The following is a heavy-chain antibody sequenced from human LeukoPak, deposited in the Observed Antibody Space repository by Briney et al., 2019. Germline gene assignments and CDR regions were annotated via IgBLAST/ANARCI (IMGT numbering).Heavy chain of an antibody. CDR1: GVSLNDYY. CDR3: TRMTTGHDY. D-gene: IGHD4-17*01. J-gene: IGHJ4*02. CDR2: INHSGYT. V-gene: IGHV4-34*01. Sequence: PSETLSLTCAVSGVSLNDYYWSWVRQTPGKGLEWIGEINHSGYTNDSPSLKSRVTLSIDTSRKQFSLNLRSVTVADTGIYYCTRMTTGHDYWGQGTLVTVSS.